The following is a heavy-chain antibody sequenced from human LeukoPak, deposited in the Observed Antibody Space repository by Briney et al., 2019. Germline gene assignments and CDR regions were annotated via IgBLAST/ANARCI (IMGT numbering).Heavy chain of an antibody. CDR2: IYPGDSDT. Sequence: GESLKISCQGSGYSFTSYWIGWVRQMPGKGLEWVGIIYPGDSDTRYSPSFQGQVTISADKSITTAYLQWSSLKASDTAMYYCARGQKYRNGYTVTELGSGYFDYWGQGTLVTVSS. CDR3: ARGQKYRNGYTVTELGSGYFDY. D-gene: IGHD5-18*01. CDR1: GYSFTSYW. J-gene: IGHJ4*02. V-gene: IGHV5-51*01.